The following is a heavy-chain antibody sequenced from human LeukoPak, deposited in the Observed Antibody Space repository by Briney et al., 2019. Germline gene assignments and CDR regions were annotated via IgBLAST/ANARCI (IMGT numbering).Heavy chain of an antibody. CDR2: IYPGDSDT. J-gene: IGHJ6*02. D-gene: IGHD6-13*01. CDR3: ARRASGTYYYYGMDV. V-gene: IGHV5-51*01. CDR1: GYSFTSCW. Sequence: GESLKISCKGSGYSFTSCWIGWVRQMPGKGLEWMGIIYPGDSDTRYSPSFQGQVTISADKSISTAYLQWSSLKASDTAMYYCARRASGTYYYYGMDVWGQGTTVTVSS.